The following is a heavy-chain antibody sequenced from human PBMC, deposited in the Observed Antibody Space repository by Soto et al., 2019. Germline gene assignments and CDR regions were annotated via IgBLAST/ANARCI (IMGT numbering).Heavy chain of an antibody. CDR3: VRQGYYYDSSGYYFLGFHS. Sequence: GESLKISCKGSGYSFGHFWIGWVRQMPGKGLEWMGIIYPGDSDTKYSPSSQGQVTISADKSIRTAYLQWSSLNSSDTAMYYSVRQGYYYDSSGYYFLGFHSWGQGTLVTV. J-gene: IGHJ5*01. V-gene: IGHV5-51*01. CDR2: IYPGDSDT. CDR1: GYSFGHFW. D-gene: IGHD3-22*01.